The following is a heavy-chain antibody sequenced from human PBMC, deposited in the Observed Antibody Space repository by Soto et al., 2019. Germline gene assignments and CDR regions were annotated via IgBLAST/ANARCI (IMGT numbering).Heavy chain of an antibody. J-gene: IGHJ4*02. V-gene: IGHV3-43*01. Sequence: GGSLRLSCAASGFTFDDYTMHWVRQAPGKGLEWVSLISWDGGSTYYADSVKGRFTISRDNSKNSLYLQMNSLRTEDTALYYCAKEKGLYYGGDCYSTYFDYWGQGTLVTVSS. CDR3: AKEKGLYYGGDCYSTYFDY. D-gene: IGHD2-21*02. CDR2: ISWDGGST. CDR1: GFTFDDYT.